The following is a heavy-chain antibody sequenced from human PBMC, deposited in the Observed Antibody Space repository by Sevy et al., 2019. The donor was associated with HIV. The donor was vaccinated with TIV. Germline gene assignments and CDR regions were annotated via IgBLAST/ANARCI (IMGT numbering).Heavy chain of an antibody. D-gene: IGHD2-8*01. CDR2: IGYDGSNK. J-gene: IGHJ4*02. Sequence: GGSLRLSCAASGFTPSTYGMHWVRQAPGKGLEWVAFIGYDGSNKYYADSVKGRFTISRDNSKNTLFLQMDSLRAEDTAVYYCARDSRMYGDYLLAYFDYWGQGTLVTVSS. CDR1: GFTPSTYG. V-gene: IGHV3-30*02. CDR3: ARDSRMYGDYLLAYFDY.